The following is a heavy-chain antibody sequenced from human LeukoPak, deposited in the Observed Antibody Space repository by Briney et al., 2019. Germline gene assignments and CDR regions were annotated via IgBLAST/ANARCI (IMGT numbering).Heavy chain of an antibody. Sequence: GGSLRLSCAASGFTFSSYEMNWVRQAPGKGLEWVAFIRYDGGDKYYADSVKGRFTISRDNSKNTLYLQMNSLRAEDTAVYYCAKGSVGYYGSGSLHYWGQGTLVTVSS. V-gene: IGHV3-30*02. CDR1: GFTFSSYE. CDR3: AKGSVGYYGSGSLHY. J-gene: IGHJ4*02. D-gene: IGHD3-10*01. CDR2: IRYDGGDK.